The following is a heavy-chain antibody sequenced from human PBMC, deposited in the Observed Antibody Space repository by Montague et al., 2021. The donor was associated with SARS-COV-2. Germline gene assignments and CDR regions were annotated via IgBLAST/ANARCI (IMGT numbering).Heavy chain of an antibody. CDR1: GDSIGSGSYY. D-gene: IGHD4-17*01. Sequence: TLSLTCSVSGDSIGSGSYYWSWIRRAAGEGLEWIGRIYTSGRTDYNPSLINRVIISLDTSKNQFSLKLSSLTPADTAVYYCARAPDDYGTFGYWGQGIPVIVSS. V-gene: IGHV4-61*02. CDR2: IYTSGRT. CDR3: ARAPDDYGTFGY. J-gene: IGHJ4*02.